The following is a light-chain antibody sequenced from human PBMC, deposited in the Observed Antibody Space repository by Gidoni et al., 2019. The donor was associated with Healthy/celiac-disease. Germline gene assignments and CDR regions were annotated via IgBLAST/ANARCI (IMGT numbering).Light chain of an antibody. CDR3: AAWDDSLMGV. Sequence: QSVLTQPPSASGTPGQRVTIFCSGSSSNIGSNTVNWYQQLPGTAPKLLIYSNNQRPSGVPDRFSGSKSGTSASLAISGLQSEDEADYYCAAWDDSLMGVFGTGTKVTVL. CDR2: SNN. V-gene: IGLV1-44*01. CDR1: SSNIGSNT. J-gene: IGLJ1*01.